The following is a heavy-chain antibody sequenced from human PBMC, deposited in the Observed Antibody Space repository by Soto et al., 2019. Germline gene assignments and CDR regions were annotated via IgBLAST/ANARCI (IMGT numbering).Heavy chain of an antibody. CDR2: ISYDGSNK. CDR1: GFTFSSYG. J-gene: IGHJ4*02. CDR3: AKDGTTRERWLQPVFYFDY. Sequence: PGGSLRLSCAASGFTFSSYGMHWVRQAPGKGLEWVAVISYDGSNKYYADSVKGRFTISRDNSKNTLYLQMNSLRAEDTAVYYCAKDGTTRERWLQPVFYFDYWGQGTLVTVSS. V-gene: IGHV3-30*18. D-gene: IGHD5-12*01.